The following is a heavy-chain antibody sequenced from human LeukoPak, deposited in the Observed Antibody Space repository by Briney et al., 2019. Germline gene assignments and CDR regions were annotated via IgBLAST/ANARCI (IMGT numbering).Heavy chain of an antibody. CDR3: AISVTMVVTPLLDP. CDR2: IIPIFGTA. V-gene: IGHV1-69*05. D-gene: IGHD4-23*01. J-gene: IGHJ5*02. CDR1: GGTFSSYA. Sequence: GASVKVSCKASGGTFSSYAISWVRQAPGQGLEWMGRIIPIFGTANYAQKFQGRVTITTDESPSTAYMELSSMRSEDTAVYYCAISVTMVVTPLLDPWGQGTLVTVSS.